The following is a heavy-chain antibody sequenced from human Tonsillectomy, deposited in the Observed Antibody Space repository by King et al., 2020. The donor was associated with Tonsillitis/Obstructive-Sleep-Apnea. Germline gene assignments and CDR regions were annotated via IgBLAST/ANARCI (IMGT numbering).Heavy chain of an antibody. CDR3: AHRPSPITMVRGVLDYFDY. Sequence: QITLKESGPTLVKPTQTLTLTCTFSGFSLTTSGVGVGWIRQPPGKALEWLALIYWDDDNHYSPSLKNRLTITKDTSKNQVVLTMTNMDPVDTATYYCAHRPSPITMVRGVLDYFDYWGQGTLVTVSS. J-gene: IGHJ4*02. CDR1: GFSLTTSGVG. V-gene: IGHV2-5*02. D-gene: IGHD3-10*01. CDR2: IYWDDDN.